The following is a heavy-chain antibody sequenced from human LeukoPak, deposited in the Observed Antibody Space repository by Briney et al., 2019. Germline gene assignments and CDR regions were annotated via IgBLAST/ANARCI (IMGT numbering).Heavy chain of an antibody. CDR3: ARDDTSQLWLLRTENFDY. CDR2: ISAYNGNT. D-gene: IGHD5-18*01. CDR1: GYTFTSYG. J-gene: IGHJ4*02. Sequence: ASVKVSCKASGYTFTSYGISWVRQAPGQGLEWMGWISAYNGNTNYAQKLQGRVTMTTDTSTSTAYMELRSLRSDDTAVYYCARDDTSQLWLLRTENFDYWGQGTLVTVSS. V-gene: IGHV1-18*01.